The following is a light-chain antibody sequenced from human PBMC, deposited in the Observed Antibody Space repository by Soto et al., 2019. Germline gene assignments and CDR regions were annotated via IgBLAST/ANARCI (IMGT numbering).Light chain of an antibody. CDR3: QQYNSYSRGT. CDR2: TAS. Sequence: DIQMTQSPSTLSASVGDRVTITCRASQNINNWLAWYQQKPGKAPKLLIYTASNLESGVPSRFSGSGSGTEFTFTISCLQPDDFATYYCQQYNSYSRGTFGQGTKVEIK. CDR1: QNINNW. J-gene: IGKJ1*01. V-gene: IGKV1-5*03.